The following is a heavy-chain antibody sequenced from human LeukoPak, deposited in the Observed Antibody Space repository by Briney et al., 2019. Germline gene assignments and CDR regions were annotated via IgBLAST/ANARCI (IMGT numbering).Heavy chain of an antibody. D-gene: IGHD3-10*01. CDR3: ARGFAYGSGSQLNWFDP. CDR2: IYYSGST. Sequence: PSETLSLTCTVSGGSISSGGYYWSWIRQHPGKGLEYIGHIYYSGSTYYNPSLKSRVAISVDTSKNQFSLKVTSETAADTAVYYCARGFAYGSGSQLNWFDPWGQGTLVTVSS. V-gene: IGHV4-31*03. J-gene: IGHJ5*02. CDR1: GGSISSGGYY.